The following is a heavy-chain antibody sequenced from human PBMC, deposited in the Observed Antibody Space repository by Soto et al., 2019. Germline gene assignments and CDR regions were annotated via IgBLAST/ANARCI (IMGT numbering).Heavy chain of an antibody. J-gene: IGHJ4*02. CDR1: GFTFSSYA. CDR2: ISYDGSNK. Sequence: GSLRLSCAASGFTFSSYAMHWVRQAPGKGLEWVAVISYDGSNKYYADSVKGRFTISRDNSKNTLYLQMNSLRAEDTAVYYCAREPGIAVAGLLDYWGQGTLVTVSS. D-gene: IGHD6-19*01. V-gene: IGHV3-30-3*01. CDR3: AREPGIAVAGLLDY.